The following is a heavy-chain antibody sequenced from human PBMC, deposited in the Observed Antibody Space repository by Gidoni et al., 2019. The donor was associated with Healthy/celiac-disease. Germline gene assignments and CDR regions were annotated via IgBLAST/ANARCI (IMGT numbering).Heavy chain of an antibody. V-gene: IGHV3-23*01. Sequence: EVQLLESGGGLVQPGGSLRLSCAASGFTFSSYAMSWVRQAPGKGLEWVSAISGSGGSTYYADSVKGRFTISRDNAKNTLYLQMNSLRAEDTAVYYCAREGYSSGWPFDYWGQGTLVTVSS. CDR2: ISGSGGST. D-gene: IGHD6-19*01. CDR1: GFTFSSYA. J-gene: IGHJ4*02. CDR3: AREGYSSGWPFDY.